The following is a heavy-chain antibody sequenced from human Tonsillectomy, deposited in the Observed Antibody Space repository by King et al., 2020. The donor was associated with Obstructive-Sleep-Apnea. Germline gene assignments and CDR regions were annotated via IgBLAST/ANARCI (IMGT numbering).Heavy chain of an antibody. D-gene: IGHD1-26*01. CDR2: IYYSGST. J-gene: IGHJ4*02. V-gene: IGHV4-39*07. CDR1: GGSISSSSYY. CDR3: ARDPGTNSGSYDY. Sequence: QLQESGPGLVKPSETLSLTCTVSGGSISSSSYYWGWIRQPPGRGLEWIGGIYYSGSTYYTPSLKIRVTISVDPSKNQFSLKLSSVTAADTAVYYCARDPGTNSGSYDYWGQGTLVTVSS.